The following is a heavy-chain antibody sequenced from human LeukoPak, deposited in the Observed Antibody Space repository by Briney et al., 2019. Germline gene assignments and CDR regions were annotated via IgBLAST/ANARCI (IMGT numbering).Heavy chain of an antibody. V-gene: IGHV3-30*18. CDR2: ISYDGSDK. J-gene: IGHJ4*02. D-gene: IGHD5-18*01. Sequence: PGRSLRLSCAASGFTFSSYGMQWVRQAPGKGLEWVAVISYDGSDKYSADSVKGRFAISRDNSKNTLYLQMNSLRAEDTAVYYCAKNAHYQGYSYGGIDYWGQGTLVTVSS. CDR1: GFTFSSYG. CDR3: AKNAHYQGYSYGGIDY.